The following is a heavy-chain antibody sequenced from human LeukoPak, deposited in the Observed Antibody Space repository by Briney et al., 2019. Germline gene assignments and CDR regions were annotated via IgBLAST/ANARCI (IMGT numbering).Heavy chain of an antibody. CDR2: IYHSGTT. CDR1: GHSISSGYY. J-gene: IGHJ4*02. CDR3: ARDLVYGYFDS. Sequence: SETLSLTCTVSGHSISSGYYWGWIRQPPGKGLEWVGTIYHSGTTWYNPSLKSRVTISVDTSQNQFSLNLNSVTAADTAMYYCARDLVYGYFDSWGQGTLVTVSS. V-gene: IGHV4-38-2*02. D-gene: IGHD3-10*01.